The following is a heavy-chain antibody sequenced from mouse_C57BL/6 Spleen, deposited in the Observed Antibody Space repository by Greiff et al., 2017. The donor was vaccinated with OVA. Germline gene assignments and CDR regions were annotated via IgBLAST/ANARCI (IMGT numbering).Heavy chain of an antibody. J-gene: IGHJ1*03. D-gene: IGHD1-1*01. CDR1: GFTFSDYG. CDR3: ACPEDYGSSRCWYFDV. V-gene: IGHV5-17*01. Sequence: EVKLVESGGGLVKPGGSLKLSCAASGFTFSDYGMHWVRQAPEKGLEWVAYISSGSSTIYYADTVKGRFTISRDNAKNTLFLQMTSLRSEDTAMYYCACPEDYGSSRCWYFDVWGTGTTVTVSS. CDR2: ISSGSSTI.